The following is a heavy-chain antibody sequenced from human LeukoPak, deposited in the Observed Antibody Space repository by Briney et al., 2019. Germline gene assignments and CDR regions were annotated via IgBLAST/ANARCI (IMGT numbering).Heavy chain of an antibody. Sequence: SETLSLTCTVSGGSISSSSYNWGWIRQPPGKGLEWIGNIYYTGRTYYNPSLKSRVTISVDTSKNQFSLKLSSVTAADTAVYFCAGHSRGVTSAYYFWIDPRGQGTLVTVSS. J-gene: IGHJ5*02. CDR2: IYYTGRT. CDR3: AGHSRGVTSAYYFWIDP. D-gene: IGHD2/OR15-2a*01. V-gene: IGHV4-39*01. CDR1: GGSISSSSYN.